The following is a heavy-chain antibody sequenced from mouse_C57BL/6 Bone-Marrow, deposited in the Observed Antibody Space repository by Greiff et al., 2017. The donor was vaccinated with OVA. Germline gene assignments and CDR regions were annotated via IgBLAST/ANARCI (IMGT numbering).Heavy chain of an antibody. CDR1: GYAFSSSW. V-gene: IGHV1-82*01. J-gene: IGHJ3*01. CDR2: IYPGDGDT. D-gene: IGHD2-4*01. CDR3: ARCGDYAWFAY. Sequence: QVQLQQSGPELVKPGASVKISCKASGYAFSSSWMNWVKQRPGKGLEWIGRIYPGDGDTNYNGKFKGKATLTADKSSSTAYMQLSSLTSEDSAVYFCARCGDYAWFAYWGQGTLVTVSA.